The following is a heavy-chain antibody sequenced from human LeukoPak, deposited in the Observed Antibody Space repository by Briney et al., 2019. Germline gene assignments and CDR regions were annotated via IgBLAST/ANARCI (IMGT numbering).Heavy chain of an antibody. D-gene: IGHD3-3*01. CDR2: IYHSGST. CDR1: GGSISSGGYY. Sequence: SQTLSLTCTVSGGSISSGGYYWSWIWQPPGKGLEWIGYIYHSGSTYYNPSLKSRVTISVDRSKNQFSLKLSSVTAADTAVYYCARQGSGYYMGLTGWGQGTLVTVSS. J-gene: IGHJ4*02. CDR3: ARQGSGYYMGLTG. V-gene: IGHV4-30-2*01.